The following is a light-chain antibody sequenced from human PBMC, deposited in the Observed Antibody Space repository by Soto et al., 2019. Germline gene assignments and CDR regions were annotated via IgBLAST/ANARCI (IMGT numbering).Light chain of an antibody. V-gene: IGKV1-9*01. J-gene: IGKJ2*01. CDR2: AAS. CDR3: QQLNSYPHT. Sequence: DIRLTQSPSFLSASVGDRVTITCRASQGISSYLAWYQQKPGQAPKRLIYAASTLQSGVPSRFSGSGSGTEFTLTISRLQPEDFATYYCQQLNSYPHTFGQGTKLEIK. CDR1: QGISSY.